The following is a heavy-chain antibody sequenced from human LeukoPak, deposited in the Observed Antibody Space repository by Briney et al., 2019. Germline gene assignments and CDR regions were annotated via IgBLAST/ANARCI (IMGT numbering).Heavy chain of an antibody. CDR1: GFTFSSYS. CDR3: ARDARVNWNSGWFDP. V-gene: IGHV3-21*01. Sequence: PGGSLRLSCAASGFTFSSYSMNWVRQAPGKGLEWVSSISSSSYIYYADSVKGRFTISRDNAKNSLYLQMNSLRAEDTAVYYCARDARVNWNSGWFDPWGQGTLVTVSS. J-gene: IGHJ5*02. D-gene: IGHD1-7*01. CDR2: ISSSSYI.